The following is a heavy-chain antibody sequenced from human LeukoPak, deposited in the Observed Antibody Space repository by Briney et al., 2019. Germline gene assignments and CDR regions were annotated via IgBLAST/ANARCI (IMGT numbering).Heavy chain of an antibody. Sequence: SETLSLTCTVSGGSISSSSYYWGWIRQPPGKGLEWIGSIYYSGSTNYNPSLKSRVTISVDTSKNQFSLKLSSVTAADTAVYYCARGRAYYYMDVWGKGTTVTVSS. CDR2: IYYSGST. CDR1: GGSISSSSYY. V-gene: IGHV4-39*07. CDR3: ARGRAYYYMDV. J-gene: IGHJ6*03. D-gene: IGHD3-10*01.